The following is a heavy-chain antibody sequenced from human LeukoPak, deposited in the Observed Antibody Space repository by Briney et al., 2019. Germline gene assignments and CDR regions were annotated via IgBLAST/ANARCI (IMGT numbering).Heavy chain of an antibody. D-gene: IGHD1-20*01. CDR1: GFTFTNAW. V-gene: IGHV3-15*07. J-gene: IGHJ4*02. Sequence: GGSLRLSRAASGFTFTNAWMNWVRQAPGKGLEWVGRIKSKADGETIDYAAPVKGRLTFSRDDSKNMLYLQMNSLKSEDTAVYYCSTLTSRGLSDSWGQGTLVTVPS. CDR3: STLTSRGLSDS. CDR2: IKSKADGETI.